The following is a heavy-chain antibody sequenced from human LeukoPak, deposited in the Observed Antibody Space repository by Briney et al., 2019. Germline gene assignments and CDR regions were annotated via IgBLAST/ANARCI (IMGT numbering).Heavy chain of an antibody. D-gene: IGHD6-19*01. Sequence: RGESLQISCKGSGFAFTSYWIAWVRQMPGKGLEWMGFIYPVDSDTRYSPSFQGQVTISADKSISTAYLQWSSLKASDTAMYYCARLVEQWLSDYWGQGTLVTVSS. V-gene: IGHV5-51*01. CDR3: ARLVEQWLSDY. J-gene: IGHJ4*02. CDR2: IYPVDSDT. CDR1: GFAFTSYW.